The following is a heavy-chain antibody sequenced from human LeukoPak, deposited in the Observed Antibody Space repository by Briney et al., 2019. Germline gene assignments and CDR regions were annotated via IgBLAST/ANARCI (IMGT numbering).Heavy chain of an antibody. CDR3: ATSSGNLGPAALFDY. Sequence: SETLSLTCTVSGGSISSYYWSRIRQPPGKGLEWIGYIYYSWSTNYNPSLKSRVTISVDTSKNQFSLKLSSVTAADTAVYYCATSSGNLGPAALFDYWGQGTLVTVSS. J-gene: IGHJ4*02. V-gene: IGHV4-59*01. CDR1: GGSISSYY. CDR2: IYYSWST. D-gene: IGHD4-23*01.